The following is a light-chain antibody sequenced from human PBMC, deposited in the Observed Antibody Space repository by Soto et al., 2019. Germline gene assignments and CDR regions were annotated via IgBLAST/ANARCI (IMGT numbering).Light chain of an antibody. CDR3: ETWDSNIRV. CDR1: SGHRSYI. CDR2: LEGSGSY. J-gene: IGLJ2*01. Sequence: QSVLTQSSSASASLGSSVNLTCTLSSGHRSYIIAWHQQQPGKAPRYLMKLEGSGSYNKGSGVPDRFAGSSSGADRYLTMSNLQSEDEADYYCETWDSNIRVFGGGTTLTVL. V-gene: IGLV4-60*03.